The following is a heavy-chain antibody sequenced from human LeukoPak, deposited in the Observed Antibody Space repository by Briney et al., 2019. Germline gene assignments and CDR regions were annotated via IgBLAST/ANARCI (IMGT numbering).Heavy chain of an antibody. J-gene: IGHJ4*02. Sequence: SETLSLTCAVYGVSFSGYYWSWIRQPPGKGLEWIGEINHSGSTNYNPSLKSRVTISVDTSKNQFSLKLSSVTAADTAVYYCAGGRVVTYDYWGQGTLVTVSS. CDR3: AGGRVVTYDY. V-gene: IGHV4-34*01. CDR1: GVSFSGYY. D-gene: IGHD3-3*01. CDR2: INHSGST.